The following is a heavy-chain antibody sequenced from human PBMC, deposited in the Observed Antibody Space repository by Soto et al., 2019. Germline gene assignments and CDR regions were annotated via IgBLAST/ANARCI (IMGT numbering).Heavy chain of an antibody. CDR3: ARGATYYYDSSGYNTNYYYYGMDV. D-gene: IGHD3-22*01. CDR1: GGSISSSNL. V-gene: IGHV4-4*02. Sequence: SETLSLTCAVSGGSISSSNLWSWVRQPPGKGLEWIGQIYHSGSTNYNPSLKSRVTISVDKSENQFSLKLSSVTAADTAVYYCARGATYYYDSSGYNTNYYYYGMDVWGQGTTVTVSS. CDR2: IYHSGST. J-gene: IGHJ6*02.